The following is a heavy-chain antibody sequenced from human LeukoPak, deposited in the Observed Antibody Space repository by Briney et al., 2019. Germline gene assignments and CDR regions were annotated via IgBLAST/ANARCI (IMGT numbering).Heavy chain of an antibody. CDR3: ARVTIAAAGHFDY. V-gene: IGHV4-4*07. Sequence: KPSETLSLTCTVSGGSISSYYWSCIREPPGGGLWWIGRISTRGGTPSTPPPKSRVTMSVDTSKNQFSLKLSSVTAADTAVDYCARVTIAAAGHFDYWGQGTLVTVSS. J-gene: IGHJ4*02. CDR1: GGSISSYY. D-gene: IGHD6-13*01. CDR2: ISTRGGT.